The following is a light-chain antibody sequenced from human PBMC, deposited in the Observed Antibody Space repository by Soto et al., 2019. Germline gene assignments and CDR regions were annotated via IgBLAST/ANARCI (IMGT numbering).Light chain of an antibody. J-gene: IGKJ3*01. CDR3: QQYSKWPLS. V-gene: IGKV3-15*01. CDR2: GAS. CDR1: QSVSTN. Sequence: EMLMTQSPATLSVSPGERATLSCRASQSVSTNVAWYQQKPGQAPRLLIYGASSRATGIPARFSGSGSGTEFTLTISSLQSEDFAVYYCQQYSKWPLSFGPGTKVDSK.